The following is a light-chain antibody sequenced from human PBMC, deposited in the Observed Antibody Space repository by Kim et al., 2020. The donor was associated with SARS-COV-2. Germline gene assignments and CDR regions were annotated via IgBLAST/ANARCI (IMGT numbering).Light chain of an antibody. CDR2: GAS. V-gene: IGKV3-20*01. Sequence: AGERATLACRASESVSSSYLAWYQHKPGQAHRLLIYGASNRATGIPDRFSGSGSGTDFTLTIRRLEPEDVAVYYCQQYGGSPLWTFGQGTKVDIK. J-gene: IGKJ1*01. CDR1: ESVSSSY. CDR3: QQYGGSPLWT.